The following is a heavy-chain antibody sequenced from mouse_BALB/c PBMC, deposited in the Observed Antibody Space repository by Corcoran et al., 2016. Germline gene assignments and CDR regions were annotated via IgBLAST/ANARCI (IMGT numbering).Heavy chain of an antibody. Sequence: DVQLQQSGPELMKPGASVKISCQTSGYTFTDYTMHWVKQRHGKSLEWIGGFNPNNGGTSYNQKFKGKATLTVDKSSSTAYMELRSLTAEDSAGYYCARRLLRYFAMDYWGQGTSVLVDS. CDR1: GYTFTDYT. CDR2: FNPNNGGT. D-gene: IGHD3-2*02. J-gene: IGHJ4*01. V-gene: IGHV1-18*01. CDR3: ARRLLRYFAMDY.